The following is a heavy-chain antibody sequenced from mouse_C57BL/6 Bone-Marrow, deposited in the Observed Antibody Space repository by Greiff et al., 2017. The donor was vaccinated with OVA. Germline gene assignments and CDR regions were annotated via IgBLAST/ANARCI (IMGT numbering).Heavy chain of an antibody. CDR1: GFTFSSYG. J-gene: IGHJ3*01. D-gene: IGHD3-3*01. CDR2: ISSGGSYT. Sequence: EVQRVESGGDLVKPGGSLKLSCAASGFTFSSYGMSWVRQTPDKRLEWVATISSGGSYTYYPDSVKGRFTIARDNAKNTLYRQMSSLKSEDTAMYYCARQGPQSWFAYWGQGTLVTVSA. V-gene: IGHV5-6*01. CDR3: ARQGPQSWFAY.